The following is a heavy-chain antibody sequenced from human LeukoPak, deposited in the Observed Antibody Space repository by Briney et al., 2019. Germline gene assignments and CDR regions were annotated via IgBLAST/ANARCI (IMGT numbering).Heavy chain of an antibody. CDR3: AKGGGIIYYYGSGSFTK. D-gene: IGHD3-10*01. J-gene: IGHJ4*02. CDR2: ISGSGGST. V-gene: IGHV3-23*01. Sequence: PGGSLRLSCAASGFTFSSYAMSWVRQAPGKGLEWVSAISGSGGSTYYADSVKGRFTISRDNSKNTLYLQMNSLRAEDTAVYYCAKGGGIIYYYGSGSFTKWGQGTLVTVSS. CDR1: GFTFSSYA.